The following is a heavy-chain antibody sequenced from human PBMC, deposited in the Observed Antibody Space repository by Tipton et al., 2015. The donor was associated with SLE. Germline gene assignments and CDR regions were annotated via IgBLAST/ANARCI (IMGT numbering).Heavy chain of an antibody. CDR2: IYSGGST. CDR3: ARDRGVGADNWFDP. V-gene: IGHV3-53*05. CDR1: GFTFSSYA. Sequence: SLRLSCAASGFTFSSYAMSWVRQAPGKGLEWVSVIYSGGSTYYADSVKGLFTISRDNSKNTVNLQMNSLRADDTAVYYGARDRGVGADNWFDPWGQGTLVTVSS. J-gene: IGHJ5*02. D-gene: IGHD1-26*01.